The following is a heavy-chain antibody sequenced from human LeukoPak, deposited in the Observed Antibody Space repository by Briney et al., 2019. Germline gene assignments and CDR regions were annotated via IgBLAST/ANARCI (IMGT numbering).Heavy chain of an antibody. J-gene: IGHJ4*02. D-gene: IGHD1-26*01. V-gene: IGHV3-49*04. CDR3: TRVRGSRY. Sequence: GGSLRLSCAASGFTFSSYWMTWVRQAPGKGLEWVGFIRSKAYGGTTEYAASVKGRFTISRDDSKSIAYLQMNSLKTEDTAVYYCTRVRGSRYWGQGTLVTVSS. CDR1: GFTFSSYW. CDR2: IRSKAYGGTT.